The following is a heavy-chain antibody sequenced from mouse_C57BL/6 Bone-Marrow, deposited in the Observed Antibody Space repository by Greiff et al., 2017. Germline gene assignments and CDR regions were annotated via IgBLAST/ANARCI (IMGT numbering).Heavy chain of an antibody. D-gene: IGHD2-3*01. V-gene: IGHV5-12*01. CDR2: ISNGGGST. Sequence: EVKLVESGGGLVQPGGSLKLSCAASGFTFSDYYMYWVRQTPEKRLEWVAYISNGGGSTYYPDTVKGRFTISRDNAKNTLYLQMSRLKSEDTAMYYCARHDAPNYAMDYWGQGTSVTVSS. CDR1: GFTFSDYY. J-gene: IGHJ4*01. CDR3: ARHDAPNYAMDY.